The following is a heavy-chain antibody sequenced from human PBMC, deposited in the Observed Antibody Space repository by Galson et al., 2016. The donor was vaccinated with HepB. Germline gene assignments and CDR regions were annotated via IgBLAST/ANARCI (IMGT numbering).Heavy chain of an antibody. D-gene: IGHD3-10*01. V-gene: IGHV3-21*01. CDR3: ARAAGQGYSRSGSGLDL. J-gene: IGHJ5*02. Sequence: SLKLSCAASGFTFSGYSGNWVRQAPGKGLEWISYINPSRTFTYYTDSFKGRVTISRDNSKNSLYLEMNSLRGEDTAIYYCARAAGQGYSRSGSGLDLWGLGTLVTVSS. CDR1: GFTFSGYS. CDR2: INPSRTFT.